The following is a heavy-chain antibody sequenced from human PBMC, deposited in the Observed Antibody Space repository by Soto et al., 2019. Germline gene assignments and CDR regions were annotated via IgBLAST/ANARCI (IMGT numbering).Heavy chain of an antibody. Sequence: ASVKVSCKASGYTFTSYGISWVRQAPGQGLEWMGWISAYNGNTNYAQKLQGRVTMTTDTSTSTAYMELRSLRSDDTAVYYCARAAGVKATVTTPKRIQYGMDVWGQGTTVTVSS. V-gene: IGHV1-18*01. CDR3: ARAAGVKATVTTPKRIQYGMDV. J-gene: IGHJ6*02. CDR1: GYTFTSYG. CDR2: ISAYNGNT. D-gene: IGHD4-17*01.